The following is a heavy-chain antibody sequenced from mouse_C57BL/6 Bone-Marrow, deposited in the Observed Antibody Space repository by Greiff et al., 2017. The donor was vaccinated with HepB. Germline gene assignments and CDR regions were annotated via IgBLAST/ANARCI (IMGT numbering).Heavy chain of an antibody. CDR1: GYTFTSYW. V-gene: IGHV1-69*01. CDR3: VSLLRCAMDY. D-gene: IGHD1-2*01. J-gene: IGHJ4*01. Sequence: QVQLQQPGAELVMPGASVKLSCKASGYTFTSYWMHWVKQRPGQGLEWIGEIDPSDSYTNYNQKFKGKSTLTVDKSSSTAYMQLSRLTSEDSAVYYCVSLLRCAMDYWGQGTSVTVSS. CDR2: IDPSDSYT.